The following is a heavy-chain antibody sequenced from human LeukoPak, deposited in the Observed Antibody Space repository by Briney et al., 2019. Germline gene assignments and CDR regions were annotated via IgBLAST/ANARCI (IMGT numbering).Heavy chain of an antibody. CDR1: GFTFSSYG. Sequence: QPGGSLRLSCAASGFTFSSYGMHWVRQAPGKGLEWVAVIWYDGSNKYYADSVKGRFTISRDNSKNTLFLQMNSLRAEDTAVYYRARDPDDYGDYSYFDYWGQGTLVTVSS. J-gene: IGHJ4*02. CDR2: IWYDGSNK. D-gene: IGHD4-17*01. CDR3: ARDPDDYGDYSYFDY. V-gene: IGHV3-33*01.